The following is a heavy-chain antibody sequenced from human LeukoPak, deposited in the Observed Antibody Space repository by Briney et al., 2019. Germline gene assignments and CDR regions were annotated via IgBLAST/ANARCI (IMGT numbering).Heavy chain of an antibody. J-gene: IGHJ6*02. CDR3: ARGLRTVSGATTYYYYGMDV. CDR2: INHSGST. D-gene: IGHD1-26*01. Sequence: SETLSLTCSVSGYSISSGYYWSWIRQPPGKGLEWIGEINHSGSTNYNPSLKSRVTISVDTSKNQFSLKLSSVTAADTAVYYCARGLRTVSGATTYYYYGMDVWGQGTTVTVSS. CDR1: GYSISSGYY. V-gene: IGHV4-38-2*02.